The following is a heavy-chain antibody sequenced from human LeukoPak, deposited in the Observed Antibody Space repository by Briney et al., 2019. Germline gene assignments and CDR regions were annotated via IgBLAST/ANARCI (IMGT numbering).Heavy chain of an antibody. CDR3: ARQKPRYGYSYGRLDY. Sequence: SQTLSLTCTVSGGSISSGGYYWSWIRQHPGKGLEWIGYIYYSGSTYYNPSLKSRVTISVDTSKNQFSLKLSSVTAADTAVYYCARQKPRYGYSYGRLDYWGQGTLVTVSS. D-gene: IGHD5-18*01. CDR1: GGSISSGGYY. V-gene: IGHV4-31*03. J-gene: IGHJ4*02. CDR2: IYYSGST.